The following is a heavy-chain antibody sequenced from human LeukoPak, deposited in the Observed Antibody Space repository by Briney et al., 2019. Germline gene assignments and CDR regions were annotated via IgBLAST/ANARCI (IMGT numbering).Heavy chain of an antibody. CDR3: ARDYSGNYPDY. CDR2: ISVYNGDT. J-gene: IGHJ4*02. CDR1: DYTFISYG. D-gene: IGHD1-26*01. V-gene: IGHV1-18*01. Sequence: ASVKVSCKASDYTFISYGISWVRQAPGQGLEWMGWISVYNGDTKYAQKFQGRVTMTTDTATSTAYMELRSLRSDDTAVYYCARDYSGNYPDYWGQGTLVTVSS.